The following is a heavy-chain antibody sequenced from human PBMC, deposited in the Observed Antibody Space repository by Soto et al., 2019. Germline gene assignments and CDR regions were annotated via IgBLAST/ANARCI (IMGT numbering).Heavy chain of an antibody. CDR1: GYNFAGYW. CDR3: ARGGYSGNSKDPFYI. D-gene: IGHD6-25*01. CDR2: IYPSDSDT. Sequence: GESLKISCKGSGYNFAGYWIAWVRQMPGKGLELMGIIYPSDSDTRYRPSFQGQVTISADKSISSAYLQWSSLRASDTAMYYCARGGYSGNSKDPFYIWGPGTMVTVSS. V-gene: IGHV5-51*01. J-gene: IGHJ3*02.